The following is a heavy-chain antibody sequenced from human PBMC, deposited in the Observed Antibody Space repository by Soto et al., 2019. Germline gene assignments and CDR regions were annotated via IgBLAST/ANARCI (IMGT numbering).Heavy chain of an antibody. CDR2: IWYDGSNK. J-gene: IGHJ6*02. Sequence: QVHVVESGGGMVQPGRSLRLSCAASGFTFSSYGMHWVRQAPGKGLEWVAVIWYDGSNKYYVDSVKGRFTISRDNSKNTLYLQMNNLRAKDPAVYYCARGNRYYDSSMDVWGQGTTVTVS. CDR1: GFTFSSYG. CDR3: ARGNRYYDSSMDV. D-gene: IGHD3-16*01. V-gene: IGHV3-33*01.